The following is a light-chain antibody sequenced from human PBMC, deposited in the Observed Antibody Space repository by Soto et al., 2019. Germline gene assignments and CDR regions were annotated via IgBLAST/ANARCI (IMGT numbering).Light chain of an antibody. Sequence: EVGVTQSPATLSLSPEERATLSCRASQSVTTYLAWYQQKPGQAPRLLIWDASNRATGIPARFSGSGSGTDFTLTISSLEPEDFVTYYCQQRDTWPLTFGGGTKVDFK. CDR1: QSVTTY. V-gene: IGKV3-11*01. CDR3: QQRDTWPLT. CDR2: DAS. J-gene: IGKJ4*01.